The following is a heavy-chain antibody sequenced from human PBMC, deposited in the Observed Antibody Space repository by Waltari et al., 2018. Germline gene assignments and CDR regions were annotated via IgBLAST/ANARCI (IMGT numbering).Heavy chain of an antibody. CDR1: GGTFSSYA. CDR2: IIPIFGTA. V-gene: IGHV1-69*05. CDR3: ARDARITIFGVINNWFDP. D-gene: IGHD3-3*01. J-gene: IGHJ5*02. Sequence: QVQLVQSGAEVKKPGSSVKVSCKASGGTFSSYAINWVRQAPGQGLEWMGGIIPIFGTANYAQKFQGRVTITTDESTSTAYMELSSLRSEDTAVYYCARDARITIFGVINNWFDPWGQGTLVTVSS.